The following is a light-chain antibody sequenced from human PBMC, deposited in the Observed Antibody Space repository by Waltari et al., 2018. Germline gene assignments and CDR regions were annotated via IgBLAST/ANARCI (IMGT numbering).Light chain of an antibody. Sequence: QSALTQPASVSGSPGQSIAISCSGTNSDIGNYNLVSWFQQHPGKAPKLMIFEVSKRPQGVSSPFAGAKSGKPASPTISGLQPEDEANYYCCSYAGSYNFEVFGTGTKVTVL. CDR2: EVS. CDR3: CSYAGSYNFEV. CDR1: NSDIGNYNL. V-gene: IGLV2-23*02. J-gene: IGLJ1*01.